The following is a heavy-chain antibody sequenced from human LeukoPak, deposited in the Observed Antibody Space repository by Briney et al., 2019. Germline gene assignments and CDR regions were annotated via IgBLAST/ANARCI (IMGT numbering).Heavy chain of an antibody. V-gene: IGHV1-24*01. J-gene: IGHJ4*02. Sequence: ASVKVSCKVSGYTLTELSMHWVRQAPGKGLEWMGGFDPEDGETIYAQKFQGRVTMTEDTSTDTAYMELSSLRSEDTAVYYCATPNPYDILTGFGYWGQGTLVTVSS. CDR1: GYTLTELS. CDR3: ATPNPYDILTGFGY. CDR2: FDPEDGET. D-gene: IGHD3-9*01.